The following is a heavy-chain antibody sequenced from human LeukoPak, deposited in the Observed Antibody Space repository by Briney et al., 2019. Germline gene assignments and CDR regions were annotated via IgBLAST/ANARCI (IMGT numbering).Heavy chain of an antibody. Sequence: PGGSLRLSCAASGFTFSSYGMHWVRQAPGKGLEWVAFIRYDRSNKYYADSVKGRFTISRDNSKNTLYLQMNSLRAEDTAVYYCAKVGYYDSSALGTFQHWGQGTLVTVSS. CDR2: IRYDRSNK. CDR1: GFTFSSYG. CDR3: AKVGYYDSSALGTFQH. J-gene: IGHJ1*01. D-gene: IGHD3-22*01. V-gene: IGHV3-30*02.